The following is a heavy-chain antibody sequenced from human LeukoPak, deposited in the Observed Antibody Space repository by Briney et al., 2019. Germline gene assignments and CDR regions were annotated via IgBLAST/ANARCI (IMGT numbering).Heavy chain of an antibody. CDR3: ARGEAIVGAIGRAFDI. CDR2: ISAYNGNT. Sequence: ASVKVSCKASGYTFTSYGISWVRQAPGQGLEWMGWISAYNGNTNYAQKLQGRVTMTTDTSTSTAYMELRSLRSDDTAAYYCARGEAIVGAIGRAFDIWGQGTMVTVSS. V-gene: IGHV1-18*01. J-gene: IGHJ3*02. D-gene: IGHD1-26*01. CDR1: GYTFTSYG.